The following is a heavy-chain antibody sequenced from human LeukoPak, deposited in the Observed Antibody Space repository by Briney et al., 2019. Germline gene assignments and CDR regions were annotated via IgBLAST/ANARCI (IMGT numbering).Heavy chain of an antibody. CDR2: IYHSGST. J-gene: IGHJ3*02. CDR3: ARQRSPLRVDSSGYYSAFDI. Sequence: PSGTLSLTCAVSGGSISSNNWWSWVRQPPGKGLEWIGEIYHSGSTNYNPSLKSRVTISVDKSKNQFSLKLSSVTAADTAVYYCARQRSPLRVDSSGYYSAFDIWGQGTMVTVSS. CDR1: GGSISSNNW. D-gene: IGHD3-22*01. V-gene: IGHV4-4*02.